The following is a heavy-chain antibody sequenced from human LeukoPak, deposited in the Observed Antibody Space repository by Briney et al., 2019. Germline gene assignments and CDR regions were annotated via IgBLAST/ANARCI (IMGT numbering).Heavy chain of an antibody. CDR2: ISGSGGST. CDR1: GFTFSSYS. V-gene: IGHV3-23*01. Sequence: GGSLRLSCAASGFTFSSYSMNWVRQAPGKGLEWVSAISGSGGSTYYADSVKGRFTISRDNSKNTLYLQMNSLRAEDTAVYYCAKDIGDIVVVPAAVQIDAFDIWGQGTMVTVSS. CDR3: AKDIGDIVVVPAAVQIDAFDI. J-gene: IGHJ3*02. D-gene: IGHD2-2*01.